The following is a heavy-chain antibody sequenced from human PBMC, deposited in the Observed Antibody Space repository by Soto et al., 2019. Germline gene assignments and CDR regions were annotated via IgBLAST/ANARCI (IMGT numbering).Heavy chain of an antibody. CDR3: ARDPYGSRGYFDY. D-gene: IGHD3-10*01. V-gene: IGHV1-69*06. CDR2: IVPIFGTA. CDR1: GGTFSSYA. Sequence: SVKVSCKASGGTFSSYAISWVRQAPGQGLEWMGGIVPIFGTANYAQKFQGRVTITADKSTSTAYMELSSLRSEDTAVYYCARDPYGSRGYFDYWCQGPLVTVSS. J-gene: IGHJ4*02.